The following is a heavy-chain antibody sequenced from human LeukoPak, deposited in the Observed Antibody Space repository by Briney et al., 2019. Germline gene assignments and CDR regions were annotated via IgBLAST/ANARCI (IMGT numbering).Heavy chain of an antibody. CDR2: INPNSGGT. CDR1: GYTFTAYY. J-gene: IGHJ4*02. CDR3: ARLGSGYDTYYYDSSGYQPEFDY. Sequence: AAVKVSCKASGYTFTAYYMRWVRQAPGQGLEWIGWINPNSGGTNYAQKFQGRVTMTRDTSISTAYMELSRLRSDDTAVYYCARLGSGYDTYYYDSSGYQPEFDYWGQGTLVTVSS. D-gene: IGHD3-22*01. V-gene: IGHV1-2*02.